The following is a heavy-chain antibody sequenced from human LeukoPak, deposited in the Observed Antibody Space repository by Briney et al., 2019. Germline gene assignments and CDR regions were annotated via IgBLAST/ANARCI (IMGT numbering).Heavy chain of an antibody. D-gene: IGHD3-3*01. CDR1: GFTFSSYA. CDR3: ARGYDFWSGYWSHSDY. CDR2: ISSNGGST. J-gene: IGHJ4*02. V-gene: IGHV3-64*01. Sequence: GSLRLSCAASGFTFSSYAMHWVRQAPGKGLGYVSAISSNGGSTYYANSVKGRFTISRDNSKNTLYLQMGSLRAEDMAVYYCARGYDFWSGYWSHSDYWGQGTLVTVSS.